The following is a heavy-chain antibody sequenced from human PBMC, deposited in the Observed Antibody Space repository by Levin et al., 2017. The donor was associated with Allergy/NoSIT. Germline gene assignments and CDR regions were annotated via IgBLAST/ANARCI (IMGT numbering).Heavy chain of an antibody. V-gene: IGHV5-51*01. Sequence: GESLKISCKGSGYSFTSYWIGWVRQMPGKGLEWMGIIYPGDSDTRYSPSFQGQVTISADKSISTAYLQWSSLKASDTAMYYCARLLEQWLPSPKYYDYGMDVWGQGTTVTVSS. D-gene: IGHD6-19*01. J-gene: IGHJ6*02. CDR2: IYPGDSDT. CDR3: ARLLEQWLPSPKYYDYGMDV. CDR1: GYSFTSYW.